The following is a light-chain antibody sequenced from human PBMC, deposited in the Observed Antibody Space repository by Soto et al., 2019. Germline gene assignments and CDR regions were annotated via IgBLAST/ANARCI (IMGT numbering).Light chain of an antibody. CDR2: EVN. CDR1: SSDVGGYTY. CDR3: TSYAGSNNFV. V-gene: IGLV2-8*01. J-gene: IGLJ1*01. Sequence: QSALTQPPSASGSPGQSVTISCTGTSSDVGGYTYVSWYQQHPGKAPKLVIFEVNKRPSGVPDRSSGSKSGNTASLTVSGLRTEDEADYYCTSYAGSNNFVFGTGTKVTVL.